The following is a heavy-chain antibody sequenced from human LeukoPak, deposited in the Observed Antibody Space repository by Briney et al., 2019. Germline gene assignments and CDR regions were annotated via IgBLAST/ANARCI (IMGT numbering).Heavy chain of an antibody. Sequence: ASVKVSCKASGYTFTSYDINWVRQATGQGLKWMGWMNPNSGNTGYAQKFQGRVTMTRNTSISTAYMELSSLRSEDTAVYYCARGRRPRENYYYYYMDVWGKGTTVTVSS. V-gene: IGHV1-8*01. CDR3: ARGRRPRENYYYYYMDV. J-gene: IGHJ6*03. D-gene: IGHD1-26*01. CDR2: MNPNSGNT. CDR1: GYTFTSYD.